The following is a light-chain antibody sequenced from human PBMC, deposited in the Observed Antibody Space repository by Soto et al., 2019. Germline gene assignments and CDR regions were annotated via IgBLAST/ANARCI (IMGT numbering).Light chain of an antibody. V-gene: IGKV3-15*01. Sequence: EIMLTQSPATLSLSPGERATLFCRASQSIGGFLAWYQQRPGQPPRLLIYGATTRATGVPARSIGSGSGTQFTLTITSLQSEDLAVYFCQQFSQWPPWTFGQGTKVDIK. CDR2: GAT. CDR3: QQFSQWPPWT. CDR1: QSIGGF. J-gene: IGKJ1*01.